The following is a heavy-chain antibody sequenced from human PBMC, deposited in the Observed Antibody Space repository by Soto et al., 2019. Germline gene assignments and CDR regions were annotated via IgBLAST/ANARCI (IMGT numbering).Heavy chain of an antibody. V-gene: IGHV1-18*01. CDR1: GYTFTSYG. CDR2: ISAYNGNT. Sequence: QVQLVQSGAEVKKPGASVMVSCKASGYTFTSYGISCVRQAPGQGLAWMGWISAYNGNTNYAQKLQGRVTMTTDTSTSTAYMELRSLRSDDTAVYYCARVYRITMVRGELSEYWGQGTLVTVSS. D-gene: IGHD3-10*01. CDR3: ARVYRITMVRGELSEY. J-gene: IGHJ4*02.